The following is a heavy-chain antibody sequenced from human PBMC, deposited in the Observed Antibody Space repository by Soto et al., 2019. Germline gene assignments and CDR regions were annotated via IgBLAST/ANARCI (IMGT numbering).Heavy chain of an antibody. CDR2: IYYSGST. Sequence: SETLSLTCTVSGGSISSGGYYWSWIRQHPGKGLEWIGYIYYSGSTYYNPSLKSRVTISVDTSKNQFSLKLSSVTAADTAVYYCARALAYSSSSSGWFDPWGQGTLVTVSS. CDR3: ARALAYSSSSSGWFDP. V-gene: IGHV4-31*03. CDR1: GGSISSGGYY. D-gene: IGHD6-6*01. J-gene: IGHJ5*02.